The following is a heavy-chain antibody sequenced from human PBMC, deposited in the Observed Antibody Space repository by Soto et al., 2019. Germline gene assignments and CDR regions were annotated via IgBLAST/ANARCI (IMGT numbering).Heavy chain of an antibody. CDR3: AKGSSSSCYYGMDV. Sequence: GSLRLSCAASGFTFSSYAMSWVRQAPGKGLEWVSAISGSGGSTYYADSVKGRFTISRDNSKNTLYLQMNSLRAEDTAVYYCAKGSSSSCYYGMDVWGQGTTVTVSS. V-gene: IGHV3-23*01. J-gene: IGHJ6*02. CDR1: GFTFSSYA. D-gene: IGHD6-6*01. CDR2: ISGSGGST.